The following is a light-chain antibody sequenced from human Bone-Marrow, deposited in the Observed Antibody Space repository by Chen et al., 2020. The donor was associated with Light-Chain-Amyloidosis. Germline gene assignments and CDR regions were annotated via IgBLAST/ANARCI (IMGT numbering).Light chain of an antibody. CDR1: QTISSNY. V-gene: IGKV3-20*01. CDR3: QQYGTSPLT. J-gene: IGKJ4*01. Sequence: EIVLTQSQATLSLTPAEGANLSCSASQTISSNYLTWYQQKFGQAPRLLIYGSSSRATGIPDRFTGSGSGTDFTLTINRLEPEDFAMYYCQQYGTSPLTFGGGTKVEIK. CDR2: GSS.